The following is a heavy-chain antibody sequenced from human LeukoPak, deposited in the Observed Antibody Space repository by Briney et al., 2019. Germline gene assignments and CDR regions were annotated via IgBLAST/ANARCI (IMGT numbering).Heavy chain of an antibody. J-gene: IGHJ3*02. CDR1: GFTXSSYW. CDR3: ARDLLKILAYCGGDCYSLGDAFDI. V-gene: IGHV3-74*01. D-gene: IGHD2-21*02. Sequence: SXAASGFTXSSYWMHWVRQAPGKGVGWVSRINSDGSSKIYADYVKGRFTISRDKDKNTMYLQMNSLRDGDRAVYYCARDLLKILAYCGGDCYSLGDAFDIWGQGTMVTVSS. CDR2: INSDGSSK.